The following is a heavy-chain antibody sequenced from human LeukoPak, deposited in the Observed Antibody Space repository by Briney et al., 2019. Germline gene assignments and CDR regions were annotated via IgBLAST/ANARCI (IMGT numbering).Heavy chain of an antibody. CDR2: IYHSGST. V-gene: IGHV4-38-2*01. CDR3: ARHIYGAYYYMDV. J-gene: IGHJ6*03. D-gene: IGHD2-21*01. Sequence: SETLSLTCAVSGYSISSGYYWGWIRQPPGKGLEWIGSIYHSGSTYYNPSLKSRVTISVDTSKNQFSLKLSSVTAADTAVYYCARHIYGAYYYMDVWGKGTTVTVSS. CDR1: GYSISSGYY.